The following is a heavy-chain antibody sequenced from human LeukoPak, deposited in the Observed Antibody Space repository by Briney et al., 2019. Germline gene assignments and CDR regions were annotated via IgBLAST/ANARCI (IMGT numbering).Heavy chain of an antibody. CDR1: GFTLNSFT. Sequence: GGSLRLSCAASGFTLNSFTMQWVRQTPGKGLQWVGSISYDGNNKYYADSLKGRFTISRDTSKNTFYLQMNSLRSEDTAVYYCARGGGYGGFDYWGQGTLVTVSS. CDR3: ARGGGYGGFDY. CDR2: ISYDGNNK. J-gene: IGHJ4*02. V-gene: IGHV3-30*04. D-gene: IGHD5-12*01.